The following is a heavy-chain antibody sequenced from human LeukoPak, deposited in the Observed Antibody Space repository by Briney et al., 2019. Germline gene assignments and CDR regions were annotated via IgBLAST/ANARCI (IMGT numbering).Heavy chain of an antibody. CDR3: ARVAHSSSWYYYYYYMDV. CDR1: GGSISSGSYY. CDR2: IYTSGST. D-gene: IGHD6-13*01. J-gene: IGHJ6*03. V-gene: IGHV4-61*02. Sequence: SETLSLTCTVSGGSISSGSYYWSWIRQPAGKGLEWIGRIYTSGSTNYNPSLKSRVTISVDTSKNQFSLKLSSVTAADTAVYYCARVAHSSSWYYYYYYMDVWGKGTTVTISS.